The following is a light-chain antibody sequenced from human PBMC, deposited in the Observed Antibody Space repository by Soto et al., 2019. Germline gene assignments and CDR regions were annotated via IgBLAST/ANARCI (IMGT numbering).Light chain of an antibody. CDR3: QHYNNWPPWT. Sequence: EIVMTQSPATLSVSPGERATLSCRASQSVSSNLAWYQQRPGQAPRLLIYGASTRATGIPARFSGSGSGTEFTLPISSLQSEDFAVYYCQHYNNWPPWTFGQGTKVDIK. V-gene: IGKV3-15*01. CDR1: QSVSSN. J-gene: IGKJ1*01. CDR2: GAS.